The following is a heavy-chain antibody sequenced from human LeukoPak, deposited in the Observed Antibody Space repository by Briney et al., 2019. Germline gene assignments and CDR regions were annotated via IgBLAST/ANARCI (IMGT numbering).Heavy chain of an antibody. V-gene: IGHV3-74*01. J-gene: IGHJ4*02. D-gene: IGHD3-16*01. CDR2: INSGGSST. CDR3: ARERGGIAVDY. Sequence: GGSLRLSCAASGFTFSSYWMHWVRQAPGKGLVWVSRINSGGSSTSYADSVKGRFTISRDNAKDTLYLQMNSLRAEDTAVYYCARERGGIAVDYWGQGTLVTVSS. CDR1: GFTFSSYW.